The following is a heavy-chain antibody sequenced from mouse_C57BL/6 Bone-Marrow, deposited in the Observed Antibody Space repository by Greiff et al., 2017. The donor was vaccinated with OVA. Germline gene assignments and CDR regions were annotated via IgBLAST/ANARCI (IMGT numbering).Heavy chain of an antibody. CDR3: ARDGYFYWYFDG. CDR1: GYTFTDYY. V-gene: IGHV1-26*01. J-gene: IGHJ1*03. Sequence: EVKLQQSGPELVKPGASVKISCKASGYTFTDYYMNWVKQSHGKSLEWIGDINPNNGGTSYNQKFKGKATLTVDKSSSTAYMELRSLTSEDSAVYYCARDGYFYWYFDGWGTGTTVTVSS. CDR2: INPNNGGT. D-gene: IGHD2-14*01.